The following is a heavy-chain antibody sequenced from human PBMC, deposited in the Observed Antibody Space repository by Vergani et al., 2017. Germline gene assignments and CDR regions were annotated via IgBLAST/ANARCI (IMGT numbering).Heavy chain of an antibody. J-gene: IGHJ5*02. CDR2: IYYSGLT. CDR3: AFLRRSFGEEPSDP. CDR1: ADSISSGSYY. Sequence: QLQLQQSGPGLVKPSETLFLTCTVSADSISSGSYYWGWIRQPPGKSLEWIGSIYYSGLTYYNPSLKSRVAISVDTSKNQFSLKVTSVTAADTAVYYFAFLRRSFGEEPSDPWGQGTLVTVSS. D-gene: IGHD3-10*01. V-gene: IGHV4-39*01.